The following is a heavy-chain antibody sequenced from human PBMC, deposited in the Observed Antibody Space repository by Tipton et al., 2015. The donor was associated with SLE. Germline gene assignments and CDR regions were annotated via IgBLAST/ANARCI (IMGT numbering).Heavy chain of an antibody. Sequence: SLRLSCAASGFTFSSYGMSWVRQAPGKGLEWVSAISGSGGSTYYADSVKGRFTISRDNSKNTLYLQMNSLRAEDTAVYYCAKGDRITSYYYGMDVWGQGTLVTVSS. J-gene: IGHJ6*02. CDR1: GFTFSSYG. D-gene: IGHD1-14*01. CDR2: ISGSGGST. CDR3: AKGDRITSYYYGMDV. V-gene: IGHV3-23*01.